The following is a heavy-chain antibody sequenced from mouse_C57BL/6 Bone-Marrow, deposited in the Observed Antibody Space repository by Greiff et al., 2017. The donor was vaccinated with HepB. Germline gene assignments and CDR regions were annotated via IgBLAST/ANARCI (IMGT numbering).Heavy chain of an antibody. CDR2: INPSSGYT. D-gene: IGHD1-1*01. Sequence: VQLKESGAELAKPGASVKLSCKASGYTFTSYWMHWVKQRPGQGLEWIGYINPSSGYTKYNQKFKDKATLTAYKSSSTAYMQLSSLTYEDSAVYYCARSFITTVVAPYYYAMDYWGQGTSVTVSS. J-gene: IGHJ4*01. V-gene: IGHV1-7*01. CDR1: GYTFTSYW. CDR3: ARSFITTVVAPYYYAMDY.